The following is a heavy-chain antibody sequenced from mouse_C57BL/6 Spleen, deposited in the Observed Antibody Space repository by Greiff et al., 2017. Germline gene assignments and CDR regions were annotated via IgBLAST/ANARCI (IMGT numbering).Heavy chain of an antibody. CDR3: ARPSYYGSSFDY. CDR1: GYTFTSYW. CDR2: IDPSDSYT. Sequence: VQLQQSGAELVMPGASVKLSCKASGYTFTSYWMHWVKQRPGQGLEWIGEIDPSDSYTNYNQKFKGKSTLTVDKSSSTAYMQLSSLTSEDSAVYYCARPSYYGSSFDYWGQGTTLTVSS. J-gene: IGHJ2*01. V-gene: IGHV1-69*01. D-gene: IGHD1-1*01.